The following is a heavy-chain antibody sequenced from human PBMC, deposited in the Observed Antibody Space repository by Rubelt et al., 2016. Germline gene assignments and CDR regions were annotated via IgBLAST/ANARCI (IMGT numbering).Heavy chain of an antibody. V-gene: IGHV1-2*06. Sequence: QVQLVQSGAEVKKPGASVKVSCKASGYTFTGYYMHWVRQAPGQGLEWMGRINPNSGGTNYAQTFQGRGAMTRDTSISTAYMELSSLRSDDTAVYYCARGVGTAFDPWGQGTLVTVSS. CDR3: ARGVGTAFDP. J-gene: IGHJ5*02. CDR1: GYTFTGYY. CDR2: INPNSGGT. D-gene: IGHD1-1*01.